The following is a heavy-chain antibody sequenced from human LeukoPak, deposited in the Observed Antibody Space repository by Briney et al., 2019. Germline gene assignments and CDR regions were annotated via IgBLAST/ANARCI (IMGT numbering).Heavy chain of an antibody. CDR3: ARGRDDYGDYAPFDY. D-gene: IGHD4-17*01. J-gene: IGHJ4*02. CDR1: GGSISSSSYS. Sequence: SETLSLTCTVSGGSISSSSYSWGWIRQPPGKGLEWIGSIYYSGSTYYNPSLKSRVTISVDTSKNQFSLKLSSVTAADTAVYYCARGRDDYGDYAPFDYWGQGTLVTVSS. V-gene: IGHV4-39*07. CDR2: IYYSGST.